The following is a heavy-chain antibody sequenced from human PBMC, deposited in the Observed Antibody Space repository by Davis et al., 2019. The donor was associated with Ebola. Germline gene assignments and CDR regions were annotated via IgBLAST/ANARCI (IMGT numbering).Heavy chain of an antibody. CDR1: GYTFTSYG. Sequence: SVKVSCKASGYTFTSYGISWVRQAPGQGLEWMGIINPSGGSTNYAQKFQGRVTITADESTSTAYMELSSLRSEDTAVYYCASAYGYSYGEIDYWGQGTLVTVSS. CDR2: INPSGGST. D-gene: IGHD5-18*01. CDR3: ASAYGYSYGEIDY. J-gene: IGHJ4*02. V-gene: IGHV1-69*11.